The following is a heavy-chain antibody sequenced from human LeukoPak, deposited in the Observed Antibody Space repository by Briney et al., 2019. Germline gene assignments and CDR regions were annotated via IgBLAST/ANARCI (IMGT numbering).Heavy chain of an antibody. V-gene: IGHV1-3*01. CDR1: GYTFTSYA. Sequence: ASVTVSCKASGYTFTSYAMHWVRQAPGQRLEWMGWINAGNGNTKYSQKFQGRVTITRDTSASTAYMELSSLRSEDTAVYYCARDEVPPPGAPYNWFDPWGQGTLVTVSS. CDR3: ARDEVPPPGAPYNWFDP. J-gene: IGHJ5*02. CDR2: INAGNGNT.